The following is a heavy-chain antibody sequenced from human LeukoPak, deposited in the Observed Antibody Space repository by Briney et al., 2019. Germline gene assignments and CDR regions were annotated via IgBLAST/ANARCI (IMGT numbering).Heavy chain of an antibody. CDR3: TRDRNGGDHYYMDV. CDR2: ISYSGTT. D-gene: IGHD3-16*01. V-gene: IGHV4-59*11. J-gene: IGHJ6*03. CDR1: SGSIRSQH. Sequence: SETLSLTCTVSSGSIRSQHWSWLRKPPGKGLEWIGFISYSGTTYYNPSLESRVTISRDTSRNQFSLKLSSVTAADTAVYYCTRDRNGGDHYYMDVWGKGTTVTVSS.